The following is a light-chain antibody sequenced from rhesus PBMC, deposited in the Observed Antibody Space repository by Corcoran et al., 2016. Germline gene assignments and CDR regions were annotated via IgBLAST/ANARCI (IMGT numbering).Light chain of an antibody. Sequence: DIVMTQTPLSLPVTPGEPASISCRSSQNLLDSEDGNTYLDWYLQKPGLSPQLLIYEVSNRASGVPDRFSGRGSDSDFTLKSSRVEAEDVGVYYCMQALEFPWTFGQGTKVEIK. V-gene: IGKV2-104*02. J-gene: IGKJ1*01. CDR2: EVS. CDR1: QNLLDSEDGNTY. CDR3: MQALEFPWT.